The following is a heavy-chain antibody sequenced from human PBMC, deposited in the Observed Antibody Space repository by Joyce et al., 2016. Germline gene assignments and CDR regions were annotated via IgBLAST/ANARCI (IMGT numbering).Heavy chain of an antibody. CDR2: ITGSGGDT. V-gene: IGHV3-23*01. D-gene: IGHD5-18*01. CDR3: AKDRGYTYGPFDY. CDR1: GFTFSSYA. J-gene: IGHJ4*02. Sequence: EVRLLESGGGLVQPGGSLRLSWAACGFTFSSYAMSWVSQAPGKGLEWCSCITGSGGDTYYADSVKGRFTISRDISKNTLYLQMNSLRAEDTAVYFCAKDRGYTYGPFDYWGQGTLVTVSS.